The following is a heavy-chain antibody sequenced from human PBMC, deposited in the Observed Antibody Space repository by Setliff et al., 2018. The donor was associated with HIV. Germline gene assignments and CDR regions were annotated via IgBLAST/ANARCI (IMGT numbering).Heavy chain of an antibody. D-gene: IGHD5-12*01. CDR1: GGSFSEYY. Sequence: PSETLSLTCAVCGGSFSEYYWSWIRQSPGKGLEWIGEINHSGSTHYNPPLKSRATISVDTSKNQFSLRLNSVTAADTAVYYCARGATLLPGYSDRWEYFYMDVWGKGTTGTVS. CDR3: ARGATLLPGYSDRWEYFYMDV. J-gene: IGHJ6*03. V-gene: IGHV4-34*01. CDR2: INHSGST.